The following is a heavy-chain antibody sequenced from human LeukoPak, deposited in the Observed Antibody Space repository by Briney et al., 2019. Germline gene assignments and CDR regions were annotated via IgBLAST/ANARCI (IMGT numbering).Heavy chain of an antibody. V-gene: IGHV4-38-2*01. CDR3: ARYIATTGGFH. CDR1: GYSIRSGYH. CDR2: IYHTGTT. Sequence: PSETLSLTCAVSGYSIRSGYHWGWIRQAPGKGLVWIGNIYHTGTTYYNPSLESRVTISVDTSENHFSLHLSSVTAADTATYYCARYIATTGGFHWGQGTLVTVSS. D-gene: IGHD2-8*02. J-gene: IGHJ4*02.